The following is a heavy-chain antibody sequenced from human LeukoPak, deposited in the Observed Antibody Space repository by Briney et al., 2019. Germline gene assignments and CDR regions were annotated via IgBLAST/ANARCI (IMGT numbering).Heavy chain of an antibody. CDR2: ISSSGSTI. Sequence: GGSLRLSCAASGFTFSSYEMNWVRQAPGKGLEWVSYISSSGSTIYYADSVKGRFTISRDNAKNSLYLQMNSLRAEDTAVYYCARVVGLGAFDIWGQGTMVTVSS. V-gene: IGHV3-48*03. D-gene: IGHD3-10*01. J-gene: IGHJ3*02. CDR1: GFTFSSYE. CDR3: ARVVGLGAFDI.